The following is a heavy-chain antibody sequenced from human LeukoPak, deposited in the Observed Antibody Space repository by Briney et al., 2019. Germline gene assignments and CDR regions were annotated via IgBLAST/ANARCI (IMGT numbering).Heavy chain of an antibody. D-gene: IGHD5-18*01. CDR2: IYHSGST. CDR1: GGSISSSNW. V-gene: IGHV4-4*02. Sequence: SETLSLTCAVSGGSISSSNWWSWVRQPPGKGLEWIGEIYHSGSTNYNPSLKSRVTISVDKSKNQFSLKLSSVTAADTAVYYCARPRSHDPDTAMFSYAFDIWGQGTMVTVSS. CDR3: ARPRSHDPDTAMFSYAFDI. J-gene: IGHJ3*02.